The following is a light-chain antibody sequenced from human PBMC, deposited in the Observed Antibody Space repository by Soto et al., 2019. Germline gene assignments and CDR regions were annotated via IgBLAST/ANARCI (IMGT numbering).Light chain of an antibody. CDR2: DAS. CDR1: QSINRR. J-gene: IGKJ1*01. CDR3: QQYNSYPWT. V-gene: IGKV1-5*01. Sequence: DIQTTQYPSTVSASVGGGLTITFRASQSINRRLAWYQQKPGKAPNLLIYDASTLESGVPARFSGGDSGTEFTLTISSLQPDDLTTFYCQQYNSYPWTFGQGTKVDIK.